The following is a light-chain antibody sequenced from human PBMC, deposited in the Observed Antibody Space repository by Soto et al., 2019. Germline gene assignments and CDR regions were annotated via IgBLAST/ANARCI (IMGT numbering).Light chain of an antibody. CDR2: GAS. CDR1: QSVSSN. Sequence: ERVMTQSPATLSVSPGERATLSCTASQSVSSNLAWYQQKPGQAPRLLIYGASTRATGIPARFSGSGSGTEFTLTISSLQSEDFAVYYCQQYNNWPWTFGQGTKVDIK. V-gene: IGKV3-15*01. CDR3: QQYNNWPWT. J-gene: IGKJ1*01.